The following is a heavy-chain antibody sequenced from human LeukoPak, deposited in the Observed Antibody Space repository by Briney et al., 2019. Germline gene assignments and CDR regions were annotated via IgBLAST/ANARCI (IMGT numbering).Heavy chain of an antibody. CDR3: ARARDSSAWYIGFDY. D-gene: IGHD6-19*01. CDR2: ISSSSSCI. V-gene: IGHV3-21*01. Sequence: GGSLRLSCAASGFTFSSYSMNWVRQAPGKGLEWVSSISSSSSCIYYADSVKGRFTISRDNAKNSLYLQMNSLRAEDTAVYYCARARDSSAWYIGFDYWGQGTLVTVSS. J-gene: IGHJ4*02. CDR1: GFTFSSYS.